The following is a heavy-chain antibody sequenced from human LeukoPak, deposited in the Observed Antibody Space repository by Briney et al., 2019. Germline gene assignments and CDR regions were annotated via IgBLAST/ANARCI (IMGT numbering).Heavy chain of an antibody. V-gene: IGHV3-21*01. CDR2: ISSSSSYI. J-gene: IGHJ6*02. Sequence: GGSLRLSCAASGFTFSSYSMNWVRQAPGKGLEWVPSISSSSSYIYYADSVKGRFTISRDNAKNSLYLQMNSLRAEDTAVYYCARNEMITVVVAAIDYYYYGMDVWGQGTTVTVSS. D-gene: IGHD2-15*01. CDR3: ARNEMITVVVAAIDYYYYGMDV. CDR1: GFTFSSYS.